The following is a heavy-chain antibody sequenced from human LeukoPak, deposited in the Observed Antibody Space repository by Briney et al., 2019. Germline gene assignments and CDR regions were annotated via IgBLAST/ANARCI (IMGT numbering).Heavy chain of an antibody. D-gene: IGHD4-17*01. CDR2: IYHSGST. CDR1: GGSISSSNW. Sequence: SETLSLTCAVSGGSISSSNWWSWVRQPPGKGLEWDGEIYHSGSTNYNPSLKSRVIISIDMSKSQFSLKLSSVTAADTAVYFCASGDYWYFDLWGRGTLVTVSS. CDR3: ASGDYWYFDL. J-gene: IGHJ2*01. V-gene: IGHV4-4*02.